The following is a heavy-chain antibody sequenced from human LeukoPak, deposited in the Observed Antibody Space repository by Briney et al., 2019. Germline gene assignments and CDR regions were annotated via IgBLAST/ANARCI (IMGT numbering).Heavy chain of an antibody. D-gene: IGHD3-22*01. CDR1: GGSISSSSYY. CDR3: ARGYDSSGYRAFEYFQH. CDR2: IYYSGRN. V-gene: IGHV4-39*07. Sequence: SETLSLTCTVSGGSISSSSYYWGWIRQPPGKGLECIGSIYYSGRNYYNPSLRSRLTISADTSRNQFSLKLNSLTAADTAIYYCARGYDSSGYRAFEYFQHWGQGTLVTVSS. J-gene: IGHJ1*01.